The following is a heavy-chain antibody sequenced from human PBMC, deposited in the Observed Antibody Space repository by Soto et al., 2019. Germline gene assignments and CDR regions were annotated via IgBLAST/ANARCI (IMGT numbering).Heavy chain of an antibody. V-gene: IGHV4-34*01. J-gene: IGHJ6*03. CDR1: GGSFSGYY. CDR2: INHSGST. D-gene: IGHD5-12*01. CDR3: ARGGRGYDYLYYVDV. Sequence: SETLSLTCAVYGGSFSGYYWSWIRQPPGRGLEWIGEINHSGSTNYNPSLKSRVTISVDTSKNQFSLKLSSVTAADTAVFYCARGGRGYDYLYYVDVWGKGTTVTVSS.